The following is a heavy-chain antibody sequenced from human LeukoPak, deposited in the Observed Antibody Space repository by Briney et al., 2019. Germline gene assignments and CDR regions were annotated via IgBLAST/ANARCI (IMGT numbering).Heavy chain of an antibody. D-gene: IGHD6-19*01. CDR3: ARDLVAVAGYYYYGMDV. V-gene: IGHV4-4*02. Sequence: PSETLSLTCAVSGGSISSSNWWSWVRQPPGKGLEWIGEIYHSGSTNYNPSLKSRVTISVDKSKNQFSLKLSSMTAADTAVYYCARDLVAVAGYYYYGMDVWGQGTTVTVSS. J-gene: IGHJ6*02. CDR1: GGSISSSNW. CDR2: IYHSGST.